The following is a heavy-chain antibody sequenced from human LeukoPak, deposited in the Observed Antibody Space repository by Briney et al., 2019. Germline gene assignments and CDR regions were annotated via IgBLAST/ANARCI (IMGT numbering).Heavy chain of an antibody. D-gene: IGHD6-19*01. CDR3: ARSGYSSGWYAPYNWFDP. Sequence: PSETLSLTCAVYGGSLSGYYWSWIRQPPGKGLEWIGEINHSGSTNYNPSLKSRVTISVDTSKNQFSLKLSSVTAADTAAYYCARSGYSSGWYAPYNWFDPWGQGTLVTVSS. V-gene: IGHV4-34*01. CDR2: INHSGST. CDR1: GGSLSGYY. J-gene: IGHJ5*02.